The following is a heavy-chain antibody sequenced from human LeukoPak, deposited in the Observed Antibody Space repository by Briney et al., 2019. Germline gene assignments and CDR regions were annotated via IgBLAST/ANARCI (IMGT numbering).Heavy chain of an antibody. D-gene: IGHD2-2*01. Sequence: GGSLRLSCAASGFTFSSYSMNWVRQAPGKGLEWVSYISSSSSTIYYADSVKGRFTISRDNAKNSLYLQMNSLRAEDTAVYYCARDYCRSSTSCHGMDVWGQGTTVTVSS. CDR2: ISSSSSTI. J-gene: IGHJ6*02. CDR3: ARDYCRSSTSCHGMDV. CDR1: GFTFSSYS. V-gene: IGHV3-48*01.